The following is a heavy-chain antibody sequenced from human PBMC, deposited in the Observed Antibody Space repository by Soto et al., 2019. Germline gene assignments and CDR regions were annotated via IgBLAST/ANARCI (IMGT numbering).Heavy chain of an antibody. CDR3: ARRGVVPAAIDYYYGMDV. J-gene: IGHJ6*02. Sequence: ASVKVSCKASGGTFSSYAISWVRQAPGQGLGWVGGIIPIFGTANYAQKFQGRVTITADESTSTAYMELSGLRSEDTAVYYCARRGVVPAAIDYYYGMDVWSQGTTVTVSS. CDR1: GGTFSSYA. D-gene: IGHD2-2*01. CDR2: IIPIFGTA. V-gene: IGHV1-69*13.